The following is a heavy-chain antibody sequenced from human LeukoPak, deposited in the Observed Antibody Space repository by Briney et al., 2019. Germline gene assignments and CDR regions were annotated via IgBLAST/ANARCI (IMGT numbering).Heavy chain of an antibody. CDR3: TRDLGVDTTMIFFDY. V-gene: IGHV1-18*01. CDR1: GYTFTDFG. CDR2: ISAYNGNT. Sequence: ASVKVSCKASGYTFTDFGISGVRQAPGQGLEGMAWISAYNGNTNSVQKFQDRLTMTTDTSTSTAYMELRSLRSDDTAVYYCTRDLGVDTTMIFFDYWGQGSLVTVSS. J-gene: IGHJ4*02. D-gene: IGHD5-18*01.